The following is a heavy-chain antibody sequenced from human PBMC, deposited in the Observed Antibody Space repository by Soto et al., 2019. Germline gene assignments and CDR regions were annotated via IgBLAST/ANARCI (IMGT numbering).Heavy chain of an antibody. V-gene: IGHV4-59*01. D-gene: IGHD3-9*01. CDR1: GGSISSYY. CDR2: IYYSGST. CDR3: ARLYDILYYFDY. J-gene: IGHJ4*02. Sequence: SETLSLTCTVSGGSISSYYWSWIRQPPGKGLEWIGYIYYSGSTNYNPSLKSRVTISVDTSKNQFSLKLSSVTAADTAVYYCARLYDILYYFDYWGQGTLVTVSS.